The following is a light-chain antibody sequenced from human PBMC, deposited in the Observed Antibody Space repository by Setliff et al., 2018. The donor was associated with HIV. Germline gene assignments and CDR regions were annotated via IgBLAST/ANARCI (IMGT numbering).Light chain of an antibody. Sequence: QSVPTQPPSASGSPGQSVTISCTGTSSDVGCYDYVSWYQQHPGKAPKLMIHEVNKRPSGVPDRFSGSKSDNTASLTVSGLQAEDEADYYCSSYAGSNTPCVVETGTKV. V-gene: IGLV2-8*01. CDR2: EVN. J-gene: IGLJ1*01. CDR1: SSDVGCYDY. CDR3: SSYAGSNTPCV.